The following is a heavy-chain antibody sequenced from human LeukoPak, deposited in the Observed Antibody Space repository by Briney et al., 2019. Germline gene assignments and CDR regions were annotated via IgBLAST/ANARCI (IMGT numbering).Heavy chain of an antibody. CDR2: ISYDGSNK. Sequence: GGSLRLSCAVSGLTFSSSWMDWVRQAPGKGLEWVAVISYDGSNKYYADSVKGRFTISRDNSKNTLYLQMNSLRAEDTAVYYCARDAGDILTEYYFDYWGQGTLVTVSS. D-gene: IGHD3-9*01. CDR3: ARDAGDILTEYYFDY. J-gene: IGHJ4*02. CDR1: GLTFSSSW. V-gene: IGHV3-30-3*01.